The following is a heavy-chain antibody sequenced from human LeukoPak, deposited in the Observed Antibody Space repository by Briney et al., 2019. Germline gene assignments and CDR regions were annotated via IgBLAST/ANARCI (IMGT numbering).Heavy chain of an antibody. J-gene: IGHJ4*02. CDR1: GYTFTGYY. Sequence: ASVKVSCKASGYTFTGYYMHWVRQAPGQGLEWMGWINPNSGGTNYAQKFQGRVTMTRDTSISTAYMELSRLRSDDTAVYYCARDLGYCSSTGCPHDYWGQGTLVTVSS. D-gene: IGHD2-2*01. V-gene: IGHV1-2*02. CDR3: ARDLGYCSSTGCPHDY. CDR2: INPNSGGT.